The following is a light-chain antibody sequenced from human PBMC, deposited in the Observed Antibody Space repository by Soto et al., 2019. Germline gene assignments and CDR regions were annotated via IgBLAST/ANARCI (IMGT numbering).Light chain of an antibody. V-gene: IGKV3-20*01. J-gene: IGKJ5*01. CDR2: GVS. CDR3: QQYHNTPIT. CDR1: QSVSSNY. Sequence: EIVMTQSPATPSVSPGERATLSCRAGQSVSSNYLAWYQQIPGQAPRLLIYGVSSRAAGIPDRFSGSGSGTDFTLTINRLEPEDFAAYYCQQYHNTPITFGQGTRLEI.